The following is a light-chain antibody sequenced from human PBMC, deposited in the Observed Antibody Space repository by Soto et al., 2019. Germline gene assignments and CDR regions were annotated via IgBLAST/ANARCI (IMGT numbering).Light chain of an antibody. CDR2: GAS. CDR3: QQYGSSPPLT. J-gene: IGKJ4*01. Sequence: ESVLTQSPGTLSLSPGERATLSCRASQSVSSSYLAWYQQKPGQAPRLLIYGASSRSTGIPDRFSGSGSGTDFTLTISRLEPEDFEVYYCQQYGSSPPLTFGGGTKVEIK. CDR1: QSVSSSY. V-gene: IGKV3-20*01.